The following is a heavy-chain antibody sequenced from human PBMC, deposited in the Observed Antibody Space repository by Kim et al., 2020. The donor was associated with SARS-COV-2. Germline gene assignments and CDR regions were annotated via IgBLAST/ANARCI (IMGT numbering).Heavy chain of an antibody. D-gene: IGHD6-13*01. J-gene: IGHJ4*02. Sequence: GGSLRLSCAASGFTFSSYSMNWVRQAPGKGLEWVSSISSSSSYIYYADSVKGRFTISRDNAKNSLYLQMNSLRAEDTAVYYCASEDSSSWGYFDYWGQGTLVTVSS. CDR1: GFTFSSYS. V-gene: IGHV3-21*01. CDR2: ISSSSSYI. CDR3: ASEDSSSWGYFDY.